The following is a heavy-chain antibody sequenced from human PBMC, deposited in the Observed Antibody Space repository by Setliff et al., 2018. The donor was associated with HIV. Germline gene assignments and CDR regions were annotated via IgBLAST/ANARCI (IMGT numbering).Heavy chain of an antibody. CDR2: IYHSGST. J-gene: IGHJ3*02. CDR3: ARDSGRRNDAFDI. CDR1: GGSFSDYY. V-gene: IGHV4-34*01. Sequence: PSETLSLTCAVYGGSFSDYYWSWIRQPPGKGLEWIGGIYHSGSTIYNPSLKSRVTISVDTSKNQFSLNLSSVTAADTAVYYCARDSGRRNDAFDIWGQGTMVTVSS. D-gene: IGHD3-10*01.